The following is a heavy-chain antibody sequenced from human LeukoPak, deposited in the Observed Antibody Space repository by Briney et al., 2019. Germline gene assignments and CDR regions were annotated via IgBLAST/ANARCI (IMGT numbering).Heavy chain of an antibody. CDR1: GYNFINYA. CDR2: INAASGDT. CDR3: ARDIVVAATLSPWFDP. V-gene: IGHV1-3*01. D-gene: IGHD2-15*01. J-gene: IGHJ5*02. Sequence: EASVKVSCKASGYNFINYALHWVRLAPGQRLEWMGWINAASGDTEYSQNFQGRVTITADESTSTAYMELSSLRSEDTAVYYCARDIVVAATLSPWFDPWGQGTLVTVSS.